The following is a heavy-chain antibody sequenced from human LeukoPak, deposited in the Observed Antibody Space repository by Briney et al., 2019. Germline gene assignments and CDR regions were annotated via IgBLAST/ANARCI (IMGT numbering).Heavy chain of an antibody. Sequence: SETLSLTCTVSGGSISSYYWSWIRQPPGKGLEWIGYIYYSGSTNYNPSLKSRVTISVDTSKNQFSLKLGSVTAADTAVYYCARIRYLDPYYFDYWGQGTLVTVSS. CDR3: ARIRYLDPYYFDY. CDR1: GGSISSYY. CDR2: IYYSGST. D-gene: IGHD3-9*01. J-gene: IGHJ4*02. V-gene: IGHV4-59*01.